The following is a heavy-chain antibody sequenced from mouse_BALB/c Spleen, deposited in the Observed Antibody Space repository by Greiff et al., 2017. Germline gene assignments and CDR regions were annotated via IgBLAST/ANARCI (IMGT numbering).Heavy chain of an antibody. J-gene: IGHJ2*01. CDR3: ARGLYYGNSYFDY. CDR1: GFTFSSYA. D-gene: IGHD2-1*01. V-gene: IGHV5-6-5*01. CDR2: ISSGGST. Sequence: DVMLVESGGGLVKPGGSLKLSCAASGFTFSSYAMSWVRQTPEKRLEWVASISSGGSTYYPDSVKGRFTISRDNARNILYLQMSSLRSEDTAMYYCARGLYYGNSYFDYWGQGTTLTVSS.